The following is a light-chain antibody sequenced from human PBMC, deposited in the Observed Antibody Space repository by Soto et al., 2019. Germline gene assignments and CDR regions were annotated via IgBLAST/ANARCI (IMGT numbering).Light chain of an antibody. CDR3: SSHAGSNNPFV. CDR2: DVN. CDR1: SGDVGGYNY. V-gene: IGLV2-8*01. Sequence: QSALTQPPSASGSPGQSVTISCTGTSGDVGGYNYVSWYQQHPGKAPKLMIYDVNKRPSGVPDRFSGSKSGNTASLTVSGLPAEDEAYYYCSSHAGSNNPFVFGTGTKVTVL. J-gene: IGLJ1*01.